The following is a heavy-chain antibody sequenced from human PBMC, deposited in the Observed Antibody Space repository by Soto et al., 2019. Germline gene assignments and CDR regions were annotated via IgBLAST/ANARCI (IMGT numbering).Heavy chain of an antibody. CDR1: GYTFTSYG. CDR2: ISAYNGNT. CDR3: ARSTGYDILTGYQAPDY. Sequence: ASVKVSCTASGYTFTSYGISWVRQAPGQGLEWMGWISAYNGNTNYAQKLQGRVTMTTDTSTSTAYMELRSLRSDDTAVYYCARSTGYDILTGYQAPDYWGQGTLVTVSS. D-gene: IGHD3-9*01. V-gene: IGHV1-18*01. J-gene: IGHJ4*02.